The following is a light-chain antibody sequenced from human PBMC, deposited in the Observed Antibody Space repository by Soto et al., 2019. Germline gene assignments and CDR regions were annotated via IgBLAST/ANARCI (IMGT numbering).Light chain of an antibody. CDR3: QQYGSSL. V-gene: IGKV3-20*01. CDR2: GAS. Sequence: EIVLTQSPGTLSLSPGERATPSCRASQSVSSSYLAWYQQKPGQAPRLLIYGASSRPTGIPDRFSGSGSGTDFTLTISRLEPEDFAVYYCQQYGSSLFGPGTKVDIK. CDR1: QSVSSSY. J-gene: IGKJ3*01.